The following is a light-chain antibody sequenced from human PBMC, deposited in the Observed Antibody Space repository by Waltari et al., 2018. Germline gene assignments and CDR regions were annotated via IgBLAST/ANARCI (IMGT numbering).Light chain of an antibody. Sequence: DIVMTQSPDSLAVSLGERPTINCKSSKSVLYSSNNKNYLAWYQQKPGQPPKLLIYWASTRESGVPDRFSGSGSGTDFTLTISSLQAEDVAVYYCQQYYTTPITFGQGTRLEIK. CDR1: KSVLYSSNNKNY. CDR2: WAS. V-gene: IGKV4-1*01. J-gene: IGKJ5*01. CDR3: QQYYTTPIT.